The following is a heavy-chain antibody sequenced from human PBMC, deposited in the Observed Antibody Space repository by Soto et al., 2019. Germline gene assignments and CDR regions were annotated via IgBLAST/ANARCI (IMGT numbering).Heavy chain of an antibody. CDR1: GGTIRSYD. CDR2: IIPMFGTA. D-gene: IGHD3-9*01. CDR3: AILTGYYYYYGMDV. Sequence: QVQRAQSGAVVKKPGSSVKVSCKASGGTIRSYDISWVRQAPGQGLEWMGGIIPMFGTANYAQKFQGRVTITADESTSTAYMELSSLRSEDTAVYYCAILTGYYYYYGMDVWGQGPTVTVSS. J-gene: IGHJ6*02. V-gene: IGHV1-69*12.